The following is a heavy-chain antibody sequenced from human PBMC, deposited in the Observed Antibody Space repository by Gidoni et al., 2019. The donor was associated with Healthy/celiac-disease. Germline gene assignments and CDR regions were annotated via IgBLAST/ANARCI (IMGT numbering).Heavy chain of an antibody. CDR3: AREGPYSYGFPTTYYYYYYMDV. V-gene: IGHV4-34*01. J-gene: IGHJ6*03. Sequence: QVQLQQWGAGLFKPSETLSLTCAVYGGSFSGYYWSWIRQPPGKGLEWIGEINHSGSTNYNPSLKSRVTISVDTSKNQFSLKLSSVTAADTAVYYCAREGPYSYGFPTTYYYYYYMDVWGKGTTVTVSS. CDR1: GGSFSGYY. D-gene: IGHD5-18*01. CDR2: INHSGST.